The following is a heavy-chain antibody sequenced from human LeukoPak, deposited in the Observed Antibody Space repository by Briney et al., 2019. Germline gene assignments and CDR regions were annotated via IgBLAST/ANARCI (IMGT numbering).Heavy chain of an antibody. Sequence: KPSETLSLTCAVYGGSFSGYYWSWIRQPPGKGLEWIGYIYYSGSTNYNPSLKSRVTISVDTSKNQFSLKLSSVTAADTAVYYCARGRVLLWFGEFTGWFDPWGQGTLVTVSS. D-gene: IGHD3-10*01. CDR1: GGSFSGYY. V-gene: IGHV4-59*01. CDR2: IYYSGST. CDR3: ARGRVLLWFGEFTGWFDP. J-gene: IGHJ5*02.